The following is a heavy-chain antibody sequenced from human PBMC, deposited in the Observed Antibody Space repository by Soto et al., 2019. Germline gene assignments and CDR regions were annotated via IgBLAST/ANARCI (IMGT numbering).Heavy chain of an antibody. V-gene: IGHV3-48*01. CDR3: ARHPERIAQIGWFDP. CDR2: ISSSSSTI. J-gene: IGHJ5*02. CDR1: GVTFSSYS. D-gene: IGHD6-13*01. Sequence: GPSLRLSSAASGVTFSSYSLNLVRQAPGKGLEWVSYISSSSSTIYYADSVKGRFTISRDNAKNSLYLQMNSLRAEDTAVYYCARHPERIAQIGWFDPWGQGT.